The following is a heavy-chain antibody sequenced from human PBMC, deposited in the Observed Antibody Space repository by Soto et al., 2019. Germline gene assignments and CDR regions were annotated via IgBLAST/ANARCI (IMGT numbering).Heavy chain of an antibody. V-gene: IGHV3-30*18. J-gene: IGHJ4*02. CDR1: GFTFSSYW. CDR3: AKEWVYDSSGWSFDY. Sequence: GGSLRLSCAASGFTFSSYWMYWVRQAPGKGLEWVAVISYDGSNKYYADSVKGRFTISRDNSKNTLYLQMNSLRAEDTAVYYCAKEWVYDSSGWSFDYWGQGTLVTVSS. CDR2: ISYDGSNK. D-gene: IGHD3-22*01.